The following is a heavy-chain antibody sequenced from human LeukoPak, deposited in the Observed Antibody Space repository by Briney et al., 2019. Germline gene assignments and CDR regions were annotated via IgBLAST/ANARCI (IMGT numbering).Heavy chain of an antibody. Sequence: GGSLRLSCVASGITFSSYSMNWVRQAPGKGLEWVSYISSFSGTINYADSVKGRFTISRDNAKNSLYLQMNSLRAEDTAVYYCAKGWDSSGYSPDYWGQGTLVTVSS. J-gene: IGHJ4*02. CDR2: ISSFSGTI. CDR3: AKGWDSSGYSPDY. CDR1: GITFSSYS. V-gene: IGHV3-48*01. D-gene: IGHD3-22*01.